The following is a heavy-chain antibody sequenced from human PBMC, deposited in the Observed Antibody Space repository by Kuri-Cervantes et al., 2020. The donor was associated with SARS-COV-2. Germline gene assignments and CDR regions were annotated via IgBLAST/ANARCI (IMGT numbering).Heavy chain of an antibody. J-gene: IGHJ3*02. V-gene: IGHV3-30*03. D-gene: IGHD3-10*01. CDR2: ISHDGKNK. CDR3: ARDLIFVAYNRGTGAFDI. Sequence: GESLKISCAASGFNFSRTDMHWVRQAPGKGLEWVAVISHDGKNKKCIASGKGRFTISRDNSKNTLYLQMNSLRAEDTALYYCARDLIFVAYNRGTGAFDIWGQGTMVTVSS. CDR1: GFNFSRTD.